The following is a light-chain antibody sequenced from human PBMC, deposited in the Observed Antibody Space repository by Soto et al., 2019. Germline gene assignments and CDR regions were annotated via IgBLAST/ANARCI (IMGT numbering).Light chain of an antibody. Sequence: EIMMTLSPSTLSVSPGEGATLSCRASQSVSSDLAWYQHKPGQAPRLLIYGASSRATGIPVRFSGSGSGAEFTLTISSLQSEDVAVYYCQHYKNRPLTFGGGTKVDIK. V-gene: IGKV3-15*01. CDR2: GAS. CDR1: QSVSSD. J-gene: IGKJ4*01. CDR3: QHYKNRPLT.